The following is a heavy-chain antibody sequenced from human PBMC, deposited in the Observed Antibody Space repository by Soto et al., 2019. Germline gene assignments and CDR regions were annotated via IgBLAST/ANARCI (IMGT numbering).Heavy chain of an antibody. CDR3: ARAFFFRAAIVTYWFDP. Sequence: QVQLQQWGAGLLKPSETLSLTCAVYGGSFSGYYWSWIRQPPGKGLEWIGEINHSGSTNYNPSLKSRVTISVDTSKNQFSLKLSSVTAADTAVYYCARAFFFRAAIVTYWFDPWGQGTLVTVSS. J-gene: IGHJ5*02. V-gene: IGHV4-34*01. D-gene: IGHD5-18*01. CDR2: INHSGST. CDR1: GGSFSGYY.